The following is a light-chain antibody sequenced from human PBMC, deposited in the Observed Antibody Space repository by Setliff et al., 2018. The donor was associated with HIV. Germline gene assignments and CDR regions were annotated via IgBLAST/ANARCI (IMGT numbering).Light chain of an antibody. CDR3: QSYDSSNQV. Sequence: NFMLTQPHSVSESPGNTVTISCTRSSGSVASSYVQWYQQRPGSSPTTVIYEDNQRPSGVPDRFSGSIDSSSNSASLTISGLKTEDEADYYCQSYDSSNQVFGTGTKVTVL. CDR2: EDN. J-gene: IGLJ1*01. CDR1: SGSVASSY. V-gene: IGLV6-57*01.